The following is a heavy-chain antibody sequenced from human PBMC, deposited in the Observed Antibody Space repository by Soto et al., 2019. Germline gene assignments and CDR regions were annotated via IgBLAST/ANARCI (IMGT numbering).Heavy chain of an antibody. V-gene: IGHV4-59*01. CDR3: ARATVTTFDY. J-gene: IGHJ4*02. CDR2: IYYSGST. CDR1: GGSISSYY. Sequence: QVQLQESGPGLVKPSETLSLTCTVSGGSISSYYWSWIRQPPGKGLEWIGYIYYSGSTNYNPSLKSRVTRSVDPSKNQFSLKLSSVTAADTAVYYCARATVTTFDYWGQGTLVTVSS. D-gene: IGHD4-17*01.